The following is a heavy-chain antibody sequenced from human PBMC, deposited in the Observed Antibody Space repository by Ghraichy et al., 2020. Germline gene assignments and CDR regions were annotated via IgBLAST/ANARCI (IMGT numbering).Heavy chain of an antibody. Sequence: ASVKVSCKASGYTFTTYGISWMRQAPGQGLEWMGWISAYNGHTSFAQNLQDRVTMTTDTSTSTAYMELRSLRSDDTAVYYCARDIVSGRLTADYWGQGTLVTVSS. CDR2: ISAYNGHT. CDR1: GYTFTTYG. D-gene: IGHD2-21*01. J-gene: IGHJ4*02. CDR3: ARDIVSGRLTADY. V-gene: IGHV1-18*01.